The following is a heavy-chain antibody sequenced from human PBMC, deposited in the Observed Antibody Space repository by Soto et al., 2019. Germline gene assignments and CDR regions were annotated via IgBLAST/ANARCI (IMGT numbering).Heavy chain of an antibody. D-gene: IGHD2-2*01. Sequence: SETLSLTCTVSGGSISSSSYYWGWIRQPPGKGLEWIGSIFYSGSTYYNPSLKSRVTISVDKSKNLFSLKLSSVTAADTAVYYCARDGCSSTSCPYYYYGMDVWGQGTTVT. CDR2: IFYSGST. CDR1: GGSISSSSYY. CDR3: ARDGCSSTSCPYYYYGMDV. V-gene: IGHV4-39*07. J-gene: IGHJ6*02.